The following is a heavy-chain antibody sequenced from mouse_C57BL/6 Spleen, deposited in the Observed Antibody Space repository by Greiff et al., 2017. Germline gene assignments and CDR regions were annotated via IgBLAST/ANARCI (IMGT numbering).Heavy chain of an antibody. CDR3: ARNWEITTVVAPMDY. J-gene: IGHJ4*01. D-gene: IGHD1-1*01. V-gene: IGHV2-2*01. CDR1: GFSLTSYG. CDR2: IWSGGST. Sequence: VKLQESGPGLVQPSQSLSITCTVSGFSLTSYGVHWVRQSPGKGLEWLGVIWSGGSTDYNAAFISRLSISKDNSKSQVFFKMNSLQADDTAIYYCARNWEITTVVAPMDYWGQGTSVTVSA.